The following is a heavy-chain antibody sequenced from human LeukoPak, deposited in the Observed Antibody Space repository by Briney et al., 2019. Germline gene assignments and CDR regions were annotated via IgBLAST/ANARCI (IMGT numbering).Heavy chain of an antibody. J-gene: IGHJ5*02. D-gene: IGHD6-19*01. Sequence: GGSLRLSCAASGFTFSSYAMHWVRQAPGKGLEWVAVISYDGTNKYYADSVRGRFTISRDNSKNTLYLQMNSLRAEDTAVYYCARVGGSSGWYNWFDPWGQGTLVTVSS. CDR1: GFTFSSYA. V-gene: IGHV3-30-3*01. CDR2: ISYDGTNK. CDR3: ARVGGSSGWYNWFDP.